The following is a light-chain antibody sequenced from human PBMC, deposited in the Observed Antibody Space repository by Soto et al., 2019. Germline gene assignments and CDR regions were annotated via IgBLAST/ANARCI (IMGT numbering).Light chain of an antibody. CDR1: SSNIGSNT. J-gene: IGLJ7*01. CDR3: AAWDDSLSVV. Sequence: QSVLTQPPSASGTPGQRVTISCSGSSSNIGSNTVNWYHQVPGTAPKLLIHTDDQRPPGVPDRFSGSRSGTSASLAITGLQSEDEGDYYCAAWDDSLSVVFGGGTQVTVL. CDR2: TDD. V-gene: IGLV1-44*01.